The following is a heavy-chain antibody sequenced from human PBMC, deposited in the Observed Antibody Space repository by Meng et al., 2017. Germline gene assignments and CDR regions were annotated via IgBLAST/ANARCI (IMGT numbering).Heavy chain of an antibody. CDR1: GFYFNNAW. CDR2: IKSNTDGGTA. J-gene: IGHJ4*02. CDR3: TWDDKAVSDY. V-gene: IGHV3-15*01. Sequence: VQLVGSGGDLVKPGGSLRSSCAASGFYFNNAWMSWVRQAPGKGLEWVGRIKSNTDGGTAEYAAPVTGRFTISRDDSKSTLYLQMSGLRIDDTGVYYCTWDDKAVSDYWGQGTLVTVPS. D-gene: IGHD1-26*01.